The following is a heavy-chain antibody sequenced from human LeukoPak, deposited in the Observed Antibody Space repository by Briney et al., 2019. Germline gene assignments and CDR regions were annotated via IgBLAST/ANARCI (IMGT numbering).Heavy chain of an antibody. Sequence: GGSLRLSCAASGFTFSSYGVHWVRQAPGKVLEWVAFIRYDGSNKYYADSVKGRFTISRDNSKKPLYLQMNSLRAEDTAVYYCAKDGYSGYELDYWGQGTLVTVSS. CDR1: GFTFSSYG. D-gene: IGHD5-12*01. CDR2: IRYDGSNK. J-gene: IGHJ4*02. CDR3: AKDGYSGYELDY. V-gene: IGHV3-30*02.